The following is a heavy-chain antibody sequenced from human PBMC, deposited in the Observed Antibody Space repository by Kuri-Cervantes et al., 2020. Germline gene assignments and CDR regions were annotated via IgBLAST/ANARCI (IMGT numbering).Heavy chain of an antibody. J-gene: IGHJ4*02. D-gene: IGHD3-22*01. V-gene: IGHV1-18*01. CDR2: ISAYNGDT. CDR1: GGTFSSYA. Sequence: ASVKVSCKASGGTFSSYAISWVRQAPGQGLEWMGWISAYNGDTNYAQKLQGRVTMTTDTSTSTAYMELRSLGSDDTAVYYCARDSRPRKRYYYDSSGPDYWGQGTLVTVSS. CDR3: ARDSRPRKRYYYDSSGPDY.